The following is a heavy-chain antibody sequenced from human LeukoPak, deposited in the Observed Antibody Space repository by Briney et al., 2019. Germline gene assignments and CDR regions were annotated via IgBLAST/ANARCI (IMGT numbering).Heavy chain of an antibody. Sequence: GGSLRLSCAASGFTFNNPWMSWVRQAPGKGLEWVGRIKSKTNDETTDYAAPVKGRFTISRDDSKNTLYLQMNSLKTEDTAVYYCTAGTGYSDHDYWGQGTLVTVSS. V-gene: IGHV3-15*01. CDR2: IKSKTNDETT. J-gene: IGHJ4*02. D-gene: IGHD5-12*01. CDR1: GFTFNNPW. CDR3: TAGTGYSDHDY.